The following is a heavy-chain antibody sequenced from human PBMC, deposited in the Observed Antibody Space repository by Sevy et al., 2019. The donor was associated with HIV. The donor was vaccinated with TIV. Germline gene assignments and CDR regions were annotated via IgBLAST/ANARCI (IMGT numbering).Heavy chain of an antibody. CDR1: GFTFSISD. V-gene: IGHV3-48*02. D-gene: IGHD3-10*01. CDR3: ASGSNHKNFDY. Sequence: GGSLRLSCAASGFTFSISDMNWVRQAPGKGLERVSFISSRSSTIYYADSVKGRFTISRDNAKNSLYLQMNSLRDDDTAVYYCASGSNHKNFDYWGQGTLVTVSS. CDR2: ISSRSSTI. J-gene: IGHJ4*02.